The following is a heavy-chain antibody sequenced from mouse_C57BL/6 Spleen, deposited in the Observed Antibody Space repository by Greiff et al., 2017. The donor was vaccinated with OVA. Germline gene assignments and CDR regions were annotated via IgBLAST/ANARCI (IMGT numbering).Heavy chain of an antibody. CDR1: GFNIKDYY. J-gene: IGHJ1*03. V-gene: IGHV14-2*01. D-gene: IGHD1-1*01. CDR3: ARSTYYGSSHWYFDV. CDR2: IDPEDGET. Sequence: VHVKPSWAELVKPGASVKLSCTASGFNIKDYYMHWVKQRTEQGLEWIGRIDPEDGETKYAPKFQGKATITADTSSNTAYLQLSSLTSEDTAVYYCARSTYYGSSHWYFDVWGTGTTVTVSS.